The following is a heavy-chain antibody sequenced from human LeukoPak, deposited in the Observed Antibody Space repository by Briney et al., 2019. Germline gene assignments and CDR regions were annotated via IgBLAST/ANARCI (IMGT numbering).Heavy chain of an antibody. CDR3: AREGPTTAAARFDWYFDL. Sequence: PSETLSLTCAVYGGSFSGYYWSWIRQPPGKGLEWIGEINHSGSTNYNPSLKSRVTISVDTSKNQFSLKLSSVTAADTAVYYCAREGPTTAAARFDWYFDLWGRGTLVTVSS. CDR1: GGSFSGYY. D-gene: IGHD6-13*01. CDR2: INHSGST. J-gene: IGHJ2*01. V-gene: IGHV4-34*01.